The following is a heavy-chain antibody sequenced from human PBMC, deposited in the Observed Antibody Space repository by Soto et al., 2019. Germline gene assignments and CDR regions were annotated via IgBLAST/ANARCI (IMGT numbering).Heavy chain of an antibody. J-gene: IGHJ5*02. CDR1: GFTVSSNY. V-gene: IGHV3-53*01. CDR3: ARDRWNANWFDP. Sequence: PGGSLRLSCAASGFTVSSNYMSWVPQAPGKGLEWVSVIYSGGSTYYADSVKGRFTISRDNSKNTLYLQMNSLRAEDTAVYYCARDRWNANWFDPWGQGTLVTVSS. D-gene: IGHD1-1*01. CDR2: IYSGGST.